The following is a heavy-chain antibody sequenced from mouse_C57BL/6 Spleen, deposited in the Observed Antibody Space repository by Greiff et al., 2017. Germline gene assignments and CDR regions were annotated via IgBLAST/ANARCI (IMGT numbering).Heavy chain of an antibody. V-gene: IGHV1-54*01. CDR1: GYAFTNYL. Sequence: VQLQQSGAELVRPGTSVKLSCKASGYAFTNYLIEWVKQRPGQGLEWIGVINPGSGGTNYNEKFKGKATLTADKSSSTAYMQLSSLTSEDSAVYFCASLYDGSGHWYFDVWGTGTTVTVSS. D-gene: IGHD1-1*01. CDR3: ASLYDGSGHWYFDV. J-gene: IGHJ1*03. CDR2: INPGSGGT.